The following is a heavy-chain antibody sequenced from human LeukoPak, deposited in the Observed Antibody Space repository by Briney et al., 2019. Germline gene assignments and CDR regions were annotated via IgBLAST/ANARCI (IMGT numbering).Heavy chain of an antibody. D-gene: IGHD5-18*01. CDR3: ARAGYSFAEFAY. CDR1: AGSISNYY. Sequence: SETLSLTCTVPAGSISNYYWNWIRQPPGKGLEWVGYIDYSGRTNSNPSLKSRVTISVAASKSQFSLKLSSVTAADTAVYYCARAGYSFAEFAYWGQGILVTVSS. J-gene: IGHJ4*02. CDR2: IDYSGRT. V-gene: IGHV4-59*01.